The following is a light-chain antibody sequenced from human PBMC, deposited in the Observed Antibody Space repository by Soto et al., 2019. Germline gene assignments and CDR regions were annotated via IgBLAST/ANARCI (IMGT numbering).Light chain of an antibody. V-gene: IGKV3-20*01. Sequence: EIVLTQSPGTLSLSPGEGATLSCRASQSVNSRYLAWYQQQPGQAPRLLIYGASNRAKGIPDRFSGSGSGTDFTLTVSRLEPVDFGVYFCQQYGNTPLTFGGGTRVELK. CDR2: GAS. CDR3: QQYGNTPLT. CDR1: QSVNSRY. J-gene: IGKJ4*01.